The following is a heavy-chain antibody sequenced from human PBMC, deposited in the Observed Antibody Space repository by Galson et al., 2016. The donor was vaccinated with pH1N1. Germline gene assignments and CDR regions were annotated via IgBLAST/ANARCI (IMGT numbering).Heavy chain of an antibody. J-gene: IGHJ4*01. CDR1: GASFNRYF. D-gene: IGHD3-16*01. CDR2: INHAETA. V-gene: IGHV4-34*01. CDR3: ARGSILFRFGSETSYQAIHYFEF. Sequence: TLSLTCAVSGASFNRYFWSWLRQSPVKGLEWIGEINHAETANYNPSLKSRVRISVDASKKQLTLTLDSVTAADTAIYYCARGSILFRFGSETSYQAIHYFEFWGHGTPVAVSS.